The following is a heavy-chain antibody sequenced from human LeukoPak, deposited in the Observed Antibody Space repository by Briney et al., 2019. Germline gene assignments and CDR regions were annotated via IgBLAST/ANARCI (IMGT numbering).Heavy chain of an antibody. CDR1: GFIFSDYY. CDR3: ARDLNWWFDY. Sequence: GGSLRLSCAAPGFIFSDYYTSWIRQAPGKGLEWISYISRGGDTTYSAHSVKGRFPPSPDTATEPLFLRMSNLRGERTPLYYFARDLNWWFDYWGQGTLVTVSS. V-gene: IGHV3-11*01. D-gene: IGHD1-1*01. CDR2: ISRGGDTT. J-gene: IGHJ5*01.